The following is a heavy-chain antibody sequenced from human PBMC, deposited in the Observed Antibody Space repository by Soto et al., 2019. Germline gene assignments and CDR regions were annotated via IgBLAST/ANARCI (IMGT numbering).Heavy chain of an antibody. CDR3: ARGTYGSGSPRLDY. D-gene: IGHD3-10*01. CDR1: GGSISSSNW. Sequence: SETLSLTCAVSGGSISSSNWWSWVRQTPGKGLEWIGEIYHSGSTSYNPSLKSRVTISVDKSKNQFSLKLSSVTAADTAVYYCARGTYGSGSPRLDYWGQGTLVTSPQ. V-gene: IGHV4-4*02. CDR2: IYHSGST. J-gene: IGHJ4*02.